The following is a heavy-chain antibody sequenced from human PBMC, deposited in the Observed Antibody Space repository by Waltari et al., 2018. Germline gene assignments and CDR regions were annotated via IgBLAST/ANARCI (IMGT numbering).Heavy chain of an antibody. V-gene: IGHV4-59*11. Sequence: QVQLQESGPGLVKPSETLSLTCTVSGGSISSHYWSWIRQPPGKGLEWIGYIYYSGSTNYNPSLNSRVTISVDTSKNQFSLKLSSVTAADTAVYYCARDLIYGEVAFDIWGQGTMVTVSS. J-gene: IGHJ3*02. CDR3: ARDLIYGEVAFDI. CDR2: IYYSGST. D-gene: IGHD4-17*01. CDR1: GGSISSHY.